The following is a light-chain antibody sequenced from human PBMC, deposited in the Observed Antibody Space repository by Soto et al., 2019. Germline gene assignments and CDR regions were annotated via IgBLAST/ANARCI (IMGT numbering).Light chain of an antibody. CDR3: QTWDSRTAV. CDR2: QDK. V-gene: IGLV3-1*01. Sequence: SYELTQPPSVSVSPGQTASIACSGDELGSKNAFWYQQKPGQSPLLVIYQDKKRPSGIPERFSGSNSGNTATLTISGTQPMDEADYYCQTWDSRTAVFGGGTKLTVL. CDR1: ELGSKN. J-gene: IGLJ2*01.